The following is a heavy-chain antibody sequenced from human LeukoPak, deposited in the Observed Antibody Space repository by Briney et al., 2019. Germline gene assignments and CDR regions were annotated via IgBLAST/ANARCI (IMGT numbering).Heavy chain of an antibody. CDR1: GYTFTSYY. V-gene: IGHV1-46*01. J-gene: IGHJ4*02. CDR3: ASSLKRGHDY. CDR2: INPSGGST. Sequence: ASVKVSCKASGYTFTSYYMHWVRQAPGQGLEWMGIINPSGGSTSYAQKFQGRVTMTRDTSTSTAYMELSSLRSEDTAVYYCASSLKRGHDYWGQGTLVTVSS.